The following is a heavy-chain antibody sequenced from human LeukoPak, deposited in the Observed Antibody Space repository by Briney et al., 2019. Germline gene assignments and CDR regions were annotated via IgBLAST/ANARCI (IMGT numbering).Heavy chain of an antibody. CDR1: GYSISSGYY. CDR3: ARDPGAAADYFDY. CDR2: IYHSGST. Sequence: SETLSLTCAVSGYSISSGYYWGWIRQPPGKGQEWIGSIYHSGSTYYNPSLRSRVTISVDTSKNQFSLKLSSVTAADTAVYYCARDPGAAADYFDYWGQGTLVTVSS. J-gene: IGHJ4*02. D-gene: IGHD6-13*01. V-gene: IGHV4-38-2*02.